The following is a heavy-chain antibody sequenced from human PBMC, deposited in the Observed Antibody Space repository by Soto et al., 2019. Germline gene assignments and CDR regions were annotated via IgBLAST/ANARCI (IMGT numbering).Heavy chain of an antibody. Sequence: QLVESGGGLFQAGGSTRLSCLASGFTVSRYDMAWVRQAPGKGLEWASIIQTGGATYYTDSAQGRFTISRDNSRNKVYIQMSSLRVEDTGGYACVRVLYDSGVFDFWGQGSPITVS. CDR3: VRVLYDSGVFDF. CDR1: GFTVSRYD. V-gene: IGHV3-53*01. D-gene: IGHD5-12*01. J-gene: IGHJ4*02. CDR2: IQTGGAT.